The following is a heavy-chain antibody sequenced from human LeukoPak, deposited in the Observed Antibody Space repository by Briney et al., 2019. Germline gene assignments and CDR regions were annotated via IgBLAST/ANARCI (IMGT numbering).Heavy chain of an antibody. J-gene: IGHJ3*02. CDR2: IYHSGST. Sequence: SGTPSVTCAVSGGSISSSNWWSWVRQPPGKGLEWIGEIYHSGSTNYNPSLKSRVTISVDKSKNQFSLKLSSVTAADTAVYYCARDRITGSYYYDSSAPPNAFDIWGQGTMVTVSS. V-gene: IGHV4-4*02. CDR1: GGSISSSNW. D-gene: IGHD3-22*01. CDR3: ARDRITGSYYYDSSAPPNAFDI.